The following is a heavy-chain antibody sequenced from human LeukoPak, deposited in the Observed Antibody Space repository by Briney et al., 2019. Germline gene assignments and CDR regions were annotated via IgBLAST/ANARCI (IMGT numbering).Heavy chain of an antibody. D-gene: IGHD1-26*01. J-gene: IGHJ5*02. CDR1: RFAFSQAW. Sequence: KAGGSLRLSCVASRFAFSQAWMSWVRQAPGKGLEWVGRIKSESDGGTTDYAAPVKGRFTISRDDSKNTLFLQMNSLQTEDTAVYYCTTSGWFDHWGQGTLVAVSS. CDR2: IKSESDGGTT. V-gene: IGHV3-15*01. CDR3: TTSGWFDH.